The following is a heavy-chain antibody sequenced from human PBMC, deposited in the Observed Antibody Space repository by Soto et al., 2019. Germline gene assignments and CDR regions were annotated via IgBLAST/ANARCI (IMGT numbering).Heavy chain of an antibody. CDR2: INPNSGGT. CDR1: GYTFTGYY. V-gene: IGHV1-2*02. Sequence: SVKVSCKASGYTFTGYYMHWVLHSPGQGLEWMGWINPNSGGTNYAQKFQGRVTMTRDTSISTAYMELSRLRSDDTAVYYCARQSAAGTLGAFDIWGQGTMVTVSS. CDR3: ARQSAAGTLGAFDI. J-gene: IGHJ3*02. D-gene: IGHD6-13*01.